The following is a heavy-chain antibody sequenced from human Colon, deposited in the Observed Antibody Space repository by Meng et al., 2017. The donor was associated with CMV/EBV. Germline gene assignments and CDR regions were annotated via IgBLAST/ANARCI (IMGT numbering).Heavy chain of an antibody. D-gene: IGHD2-15*01. CDR1: EFTVSYNS. V-gene: IGHV3-53*01. J-gene: IGHJ4*02. Sequence: GGSLRLSCVASEFTVSYNSMNWVRQAPGKGLEWVSLLYSGGGTYYADSVQGRFTISRDNLKNTVYLQMNSLRVEDTAVYYCAKATIASCSGASCYPFDFWGRGTLVTVSS. CDR3: AKATIASCSGASCYPFDF. CDR2: LYSGGGT.